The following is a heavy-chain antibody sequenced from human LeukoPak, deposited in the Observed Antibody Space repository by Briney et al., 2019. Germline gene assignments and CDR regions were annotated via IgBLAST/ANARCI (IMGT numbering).Heavy chain of an antibody. D-gene: IGHD3-9*01. CDR2: ITSTSTNI. J-gene: IGHJ3*01. CDR3: AGADLTGFHMDAFDL. Sequence: GGSLRLSCGASGFTFSSYSMNWVRQAPGKGLEWVSSITSTSTNIYYADSVKGRLTISRDNAKNSLYLQMNSLRAEDTAVYYCAGADLTGFHMDAFDLWGQGTMVTVSS. V-gene: IGHV3-21*01. CDR1: GFTFSSYS.